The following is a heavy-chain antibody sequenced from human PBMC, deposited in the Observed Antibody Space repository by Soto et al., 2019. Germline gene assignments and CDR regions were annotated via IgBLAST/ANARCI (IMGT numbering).Heavy chain of an antibody. CDR2: ILHDGGNT. V-gene: IGHV3-30*18. Sequence: VQLVESGGDVVQPGGSLRLSCAASGFTFNYYGMHWVRQPPGKGLEWVAVILHDGGNTNYGDSVKGRFTVSRDNSKDTLYMSRSSSKPADTALYYSAKALWSGICSTSSCYVFDTWGQGTLVTVSS. J-gene: IGHJ5*02. CDR1: GFTFNYYG. D-gene: IGHD2-2*01. CDR3: AKALWSGICSTSSCYVFDT.